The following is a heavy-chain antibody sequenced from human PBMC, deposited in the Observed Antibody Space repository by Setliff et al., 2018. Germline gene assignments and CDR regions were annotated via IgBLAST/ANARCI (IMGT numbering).Heavy chain of an antibody. D-gene: IGHD3-22*01. CDR3: ARRPYQHYDSSGYSVNYYMDV. CDR1: GDSISNSDYY. CDR2: VYNTGTT. J-gene: IGHJ6*03. V-gene: IGHV4-39*01. Sequence: SETLSLTCIVAGDSISNSDYYWGWIRQPPGKGLEWIGRVYNTGTTNYNPSLKSRVTISISVDTSKNQFSLKLSSVTAADTAVYFCARRPYQHYDSSGYSVNYYMDVWGKGTTVTVSS.